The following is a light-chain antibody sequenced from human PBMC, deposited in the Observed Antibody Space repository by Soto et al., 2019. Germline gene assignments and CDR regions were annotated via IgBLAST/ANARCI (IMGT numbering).Light chain of an antibody. CDR2: ANN. V-gene: IGLV1-51*02. CDR1: RSDIGNNH. J-gene: IGLJ2*01. Sequence: QSVLTQPPSVSAAPGQKVTISCSGSRSDIGNNHVSWYQHLPGTAPKLLIFANNRRPSDIPDRFSASKSGTSATLDITGLQTGDEADYHCGTWDTSLSSVIFGGGTKLTVL. CDR3: GTWDTSLSSVI.